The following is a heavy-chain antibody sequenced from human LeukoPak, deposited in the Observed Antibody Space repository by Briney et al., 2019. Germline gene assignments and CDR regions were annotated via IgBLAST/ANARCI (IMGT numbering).Heavy chain of an antibody. V-gene: IGHV3-23*01. CDR1: GFTFSTYA. D-gene: IGHD2-15*01. CDR3: AKQTSVPNCSGRSCHQPKMIDY. CDR2: ISGSGYTT. Sequence: GGSLRLSCAASGFTFSTYAMSWVRQAPGKGLEWVSIISGSGYTTYYADSVKGRFTISRDNSENTLYLQMNSLRAEDTAVYYCAKQTSVPNCSGRSCHQPKMIDYWGQGTLVTVSS. J-gene: IGHJ4*02.